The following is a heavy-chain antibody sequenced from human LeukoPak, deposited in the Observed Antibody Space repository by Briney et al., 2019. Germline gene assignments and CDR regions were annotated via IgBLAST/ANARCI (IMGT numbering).Heavy chain of an antibody. J-gene: IGHJ3*02. D-gene: IGHD2-15*01. CDR1: GGSFSGYY. V-gene: IGHV4-34*01. CDR2: INHSGSA. CDR3: ARGLGYCSGGRCYSDDALDI. Sequence: SETLSLTCAVYGGSFSGYYWSWIRQPPGKGLEWIGEINHSGSANNNPSLKSRVTISVDTSKNQFSLKLSSVTAADTAVYYCARGLGYCSGGRCYSDDALDIWGQGTMVTVSS.